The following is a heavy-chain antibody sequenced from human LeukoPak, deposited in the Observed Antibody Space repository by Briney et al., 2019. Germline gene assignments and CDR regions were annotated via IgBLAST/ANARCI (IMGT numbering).Heavy chain of an antibody. CDR2: INHSGST. CDR1: GGSFSGYY. Sequence: SETLSLTCAVYGGSFSGYYWSWIRQPPGKGLEWIGEINHSGSTNYNPSLKSRVTISVDTSKNQFSLKLSSVTVADTAVYYCARVGYYGSGSYPRSLYYFDYWGQGTLVTVSS. J-gene: IGHJ4*02. D-gene: IGHD3-10*01. CDR3: ARVGYYGSGSYPRSLYYFDY. V-gene: IGHV4-34*01.